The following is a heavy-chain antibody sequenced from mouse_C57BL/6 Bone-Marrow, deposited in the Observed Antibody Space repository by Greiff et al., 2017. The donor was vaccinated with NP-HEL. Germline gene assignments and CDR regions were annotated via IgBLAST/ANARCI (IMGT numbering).Heavy chain of an antibody. V-gene: IGHV7-3*01. CDR1: GFTFTDYY. Sequence: EVKLQESGGGLVQPGGSLSLSCAASGFTFTDYYMSWVRQPPGKALEWLGFIRNKANGYTTEYSASVKGRFTISRDNSQSILYLQMNALRAEDSATYYCARYIYYGSSYAMDYWGQGTSVTVSS. D-gene: IGHD1-1*01. CDR2: IRNKANGYTT. CDR3: ARYIYYGSSYAMDY. J-gene: IGHJ4*01.